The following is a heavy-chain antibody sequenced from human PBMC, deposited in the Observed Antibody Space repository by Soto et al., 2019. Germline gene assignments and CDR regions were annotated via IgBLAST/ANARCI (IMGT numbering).Heavy chain of an antibody. CDR2: ISDSGSTI. Sequence: GGSLRLSCAASGFPFSSYAMNWVRQTPDKGLEWPSYISDSGSTIHYADSVKGRFTISRDNAKNSLYLQMNSLRADDAAVYYCTRDGSWGQGTLVTVSS. CDR1: GFPFSSYA. J-gene: IGHJ5*02. D-gene: IGHD5-12*01. V-gene: IGHV3-48*01. CDR3: TRDGS.